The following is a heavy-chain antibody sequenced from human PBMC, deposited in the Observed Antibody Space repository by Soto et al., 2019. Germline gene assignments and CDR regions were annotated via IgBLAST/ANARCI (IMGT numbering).Heavy chain of an antibody. D-gene: IGHD3-16*01. CDR3: ARDQDTFGQAVFDS. V-gene: IGHV3-74*01. CDR1: GFTLSSRW. CDR2: MKTDGSST. J-gene: IGHJ4*02. Sequence: EVQLVESGGGLVQPGESLRLSCAASGFTLSSRWMHWVRQAPGKGLVWVSRMKTDGSSTSYADSVQGRFTISRDNAKNTLYLQMNSLRADDTAMYYCARDQDTFGQAVFDSWGQGTLVTVSS.